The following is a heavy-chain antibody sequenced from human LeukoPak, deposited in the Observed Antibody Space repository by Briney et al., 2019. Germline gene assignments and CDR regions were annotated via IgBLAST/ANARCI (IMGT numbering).Heavy chain of an antibody. CDR3: ARGYYYGSGSYYRRYYYYGMDV. V-gene: IGHV1-69*13. CDR2: IIPIFGTA. J-gene: IGHJ6*02. D-gene: IGHD3-10*01. CDR1: GGTFSSYA. Sequence: SVKVSCKASGGTFSSYAISWVRQAPGQGLEWMGGIIPIFGTANYAQKFQGRVTITADESTSTAYMELSSLRSEDTAVYYCARGYYYGSGSYYRRYYYYGMDVWGQGTTVTVSS.